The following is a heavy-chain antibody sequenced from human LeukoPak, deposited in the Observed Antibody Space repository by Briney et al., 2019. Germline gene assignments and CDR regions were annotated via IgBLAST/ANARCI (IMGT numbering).Heavy chain of an antibody. Sequence: PGGSLRLSCTASGFIFGDYDMSWVRQAPGKGLEWVGFIRSKAYGGTTEYAASVKGRFTISRDDSKNIAYLQMNSLKTEDTAVYYCSRDYGGNFDYWGQGTLVTVSS. CDR2: IRSKAYGGTT. V-gene: IGHV3-49*04. CDR1: GFIFGDYD. D-gene: IGHD4-23*01. J-gene: IGHJ4*02. CDR3: SRDYGGNFDY.